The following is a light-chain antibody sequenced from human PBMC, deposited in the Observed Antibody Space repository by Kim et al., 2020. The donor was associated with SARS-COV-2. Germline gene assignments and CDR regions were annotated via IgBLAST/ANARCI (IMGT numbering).Light chain of an antibody. CDR2: KAH. CDR3: QQYNSYSPWT. CDR1: QTVGDW. Sequence: IQMTQSPSTLSASVGDRVIITCRASQTVGDWVAWYQQKPRTAPKLLIFKAHNLESGVPSRFSGSGSGTEFSLTISGLQPDDFATYYCQQYNSYSPWTFGQGTKVDIK. V-gene: IGKV1-5*03. J-gene: IGKJ1*01.